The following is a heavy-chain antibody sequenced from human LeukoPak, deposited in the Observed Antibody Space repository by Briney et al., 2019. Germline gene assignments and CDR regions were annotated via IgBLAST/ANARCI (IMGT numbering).Heavy chain of an antibody. D-gene: IGHD6-6*01. J-gene: IGHJ5*02. V-gene: IGHV1-2*02. CDR3: ARAPTSSVSEFDP. CDR2: INPNSGGT. CDR1: GYTFTSYY. Sequence: ASVKVSCKASGYTFTSYYMHWVRQAPAQGLEWMGWINPNSGGTNYAQKFQGRVTMTRDTSISKAYMELSRLRSDDTAVYYCARAPTSSVSEFDPWGQGTLVTGSS.